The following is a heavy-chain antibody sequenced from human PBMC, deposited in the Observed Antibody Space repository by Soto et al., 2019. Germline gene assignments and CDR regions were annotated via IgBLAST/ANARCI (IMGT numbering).Heavy chain of an antibody. Sequence: SETLSLTCTVSGGSVSSGRYFWSWVRQPPGKGLEWIGYIYYSGSTHYHPPLKSRVTISVDTSKNQFSQKRSSVTDADTAVYYCARDRPYGSGSPRWWFDPWGQGTQVTV. CDR1: GGSVSSGRYF. J-gene: IGHJ5*02. CDR3: ARDRPYGSGSPRWWFDP. D-gene: IGHD3-10*01. CDR2: IYYSGST. V-gene: IGHV4-61*01.